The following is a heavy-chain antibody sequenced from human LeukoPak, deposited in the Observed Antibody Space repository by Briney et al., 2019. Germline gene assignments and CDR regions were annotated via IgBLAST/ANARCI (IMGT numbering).Heavy chain of an antibody. CDR2: INPDATPT. J-gene: IGHJ5*02. V-gene: IGHV3-74*01. CDR3: AKDLSWNTADR. D-gene: IGHD1/OR15-1a*01. Sequence: GGSLRLSCVVSGFTYSNYWMHWVRQAPGKVQVWVCRINPDATPTDYADSVKGRFTISRDNAKNLLYLQMNALRADDTAVYYCAKDLSWNTADRWGQGTLVTVSS. CDR1: GFTYSNYW.